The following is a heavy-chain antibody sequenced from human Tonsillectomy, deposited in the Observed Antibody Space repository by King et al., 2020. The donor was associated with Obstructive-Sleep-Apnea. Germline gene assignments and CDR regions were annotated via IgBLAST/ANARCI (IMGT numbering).Heavy chain of an antibody. V-gene: IGHV1-18*04. Sequence: QLVQSGAEVKKPGASVKVSCKASGYTFTSYGISWVRQAPGQGLEWMGWISAYNGNTNYAQKLQGRVTMTTDTSTSTAYMELRSLRSDDTAVYYCARDPRGYCSGGSCYTTDNWFDPWGQGTLVTVSS. D-gene: IGHD2-15*01. J-gene: IGHJ5*02. CDR2: ISAYNGNT. CDR1: GYTFTSYG. CDR3: ARDPRGYCSGGSCYTTDNWFDP.